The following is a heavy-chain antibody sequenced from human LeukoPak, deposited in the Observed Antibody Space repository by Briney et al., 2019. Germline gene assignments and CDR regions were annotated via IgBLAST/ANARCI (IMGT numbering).Heavy chain of an antibody. J-gene: IGHJ6*02. Sequence: GSLRLSWAGSGFAVRGHFMGWGRQAPGEGLEWVSVTYTGGSTYYAESVKGRFTISRVNSKNTLYLQMNSLRVEDTAVYYCARSLIMDIWGRGTTVTVSS. CDR3: ARSLIMDI. V-gene: IGHV3-53*01. CDR1: GFAVRGHF. CDR2: TYTGGST. D-gene: IGHD3-16*01.